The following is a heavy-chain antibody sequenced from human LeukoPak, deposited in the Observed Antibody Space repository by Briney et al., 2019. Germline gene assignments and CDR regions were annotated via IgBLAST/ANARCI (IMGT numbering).Heavy chain of an antibody. D-gene: IGHD1-26*01. CDR2: ISTNSDIR. CDR1: GDTFTNYG. V-gene: IGHV1-18*01. CDR3: ARDWDAMNNCFDP. Sequence: ASVKVSCKASGDTFTNYGISWVRQAPGQGLEWMGWISTNSDIRTYAQTLQGRFTMTTDTATTTAYMELNNLTFDDTAVYYCARDWDAMNNCFDPWGQGTPVTVSS. J-gene: IGHJ5*02.